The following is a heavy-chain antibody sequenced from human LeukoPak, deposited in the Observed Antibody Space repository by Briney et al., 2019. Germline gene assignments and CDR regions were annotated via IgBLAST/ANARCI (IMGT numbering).Heavy chain of an antibody. D-gene: IGHD3-3*01. CDR1: GFTFSSYS. Sequence: GGSLRLSCAASGFTFSSYSMNWVRQAPGKGLEWVAVIWYDGSNKYYADSVKGRFTISRDNSKNTLYLQMNSLRAEDTAVYYCARVNHNDFWSGYYRDYYYYYYMDVWGKGTTVTVSS. CDR3: ARVNHNDFWSGYYRDYYYYYYMDV. CDR2: IWYDGSNK. J-gene: IGHJ6*03. V-gene: IGHV3-33*08.